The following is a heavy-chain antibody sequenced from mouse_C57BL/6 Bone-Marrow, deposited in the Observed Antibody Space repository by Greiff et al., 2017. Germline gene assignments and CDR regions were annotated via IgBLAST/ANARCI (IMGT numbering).Heavy chain of an antibody. CDR3: ERHANWDPYYYAMDY. Sequence: EVQGVESGGGLVQPKGSLKLSCAASGFSFNTYAMNWVRQAPGKGLEWVARIRSKSNNYATYYADSVKDRFAISRNDTESMLYLHMNNLKTEDTAMYYCERHANWDPYYYAMDYWGQGTSVTVSS. CDR1: GFSFNTYA. D-gene: IGHD4-1*01. J-gene: IGHJ4*01. V-gene: IGHV10-1*01. CDR2: IRSKSNNYAT.